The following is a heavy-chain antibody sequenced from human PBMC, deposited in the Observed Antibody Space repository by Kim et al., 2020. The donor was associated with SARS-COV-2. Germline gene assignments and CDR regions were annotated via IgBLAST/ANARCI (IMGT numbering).Heavy chain of an antibody. CDR2: ISGSGANT. V-gene: IGHV3-23*01. CDR3: AKDSDSGWRDFDY. Sequence: GGSLRLSCAGSGFGFTFSRYYIIWVRQGPGKGLEWVSAISGSGANTYYADSMKGRLTISRDDSKNTVYLQMSSLRVEDTAVYFCAKDSDSGWRDFDYWGQGTLVTVSS. J-gene: IGHJ4*02. D-gene: IGHD6-19*01. CDR1: GFGFTFSRYY.